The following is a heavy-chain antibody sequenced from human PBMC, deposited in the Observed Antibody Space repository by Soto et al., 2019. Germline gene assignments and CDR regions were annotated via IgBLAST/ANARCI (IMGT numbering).Heavy chain of an antibody. J-gene: IGHJ4*02. CDR1: GFIFSTYG. CDR3: ARSIGGSSYYPPDY. D-gene: IGHD2-15*01. Sequence: QVQLVESGGGVVQPGGSLRLSCATSGFIFSTYGMQWVRQSPGEGLEWVAVMANDGRYQYYADSVKGRFTISRDNSKNPLYLTMDCLRREDTAAYYCARSIGGSSYYPPDYWGQGTLVTVSS. CDR2: MANDGRYQ. V-gene: IGHV3-30*03.